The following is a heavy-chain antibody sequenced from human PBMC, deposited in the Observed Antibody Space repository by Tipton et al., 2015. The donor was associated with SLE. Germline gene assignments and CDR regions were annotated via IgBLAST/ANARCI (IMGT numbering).Heavy chain of an antibody. CDR1: GYSISSGYY. CDR2: IYHSGST. V-gene: IGHV4-38-2*02. Sequence: LSLTCTVSGYSISSGYYWGWIRQPPGKGLEWIGSIYHSGSTYYNPSLKSRVTISVDTSKNQFSLKLSSVTAADTAVYYCARGDRAFDYWGQGTLVTVSS. J-gene: IGHJ4*02. D-gene: IGHD5-18*01. CDR3: ARGDRAFDY.